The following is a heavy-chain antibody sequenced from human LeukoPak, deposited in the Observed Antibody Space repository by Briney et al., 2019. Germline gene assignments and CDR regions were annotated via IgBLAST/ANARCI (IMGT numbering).Heavy chain of an antibody. CDR1: GYTFTSYG. Sequence: GASVKVSCKASGYTFTSYGISWVRQAPGQGLEWMGAIIPIFGTANYAQKFQGRVTITTDESTSTAYMELSSLRSEDTAVYYCASGLEGPWGQGTLVTVSS. D-gene: IGHD1-1*01. CDR2: IIPIFGTA. CDR3: ASGLEGP. J-gene: IGHJ5*02. V-gene: IGHV1-69*05.